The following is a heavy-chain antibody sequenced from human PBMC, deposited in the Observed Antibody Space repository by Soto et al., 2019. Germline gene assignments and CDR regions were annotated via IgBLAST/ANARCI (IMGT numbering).Heavy chain of an antibody. CDR1: GFSFSDFA. D-gene: IGHD3-9*01. Sequence: EVHLVESGGYLVQPGGSLRLSCSASGFSFSDFAIHWVRQAPGKGLEYVSAISNNASDTYYADSVRGRFTVSRDNSKSTVYLQMTSLTVEDTAIYYCVKEVGPCCDWSYYFDYWGQGTVVSVSA. CDR3: VKEVGPCCDWSYYFDY. V-gene: IGHV3-64D*06. CDR2: ISNNASDT. J-gene: IGHJ4*02.